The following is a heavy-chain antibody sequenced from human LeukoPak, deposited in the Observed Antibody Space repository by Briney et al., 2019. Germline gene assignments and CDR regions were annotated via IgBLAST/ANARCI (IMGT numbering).Heavy chain of an antibody. V-gene: IGHV3-23*01. D-gene: IGHD1-1*01. CDR2: ISGGGENT. J-gene: IGHJ2*01. Sequence: GGSLRLSCAASGFTFTSYAMSWIRQAPGKGLEWVSAISGGGENTYYADSVKGRFTISRDKSKNTLYLQMNSLRAEETATYYCAKPRAMTTGVGRYFDLWGRGTLVTVSS. CDR1: GFTFTSYA. CDR3: AKPRAMTTGVGRYFDL.